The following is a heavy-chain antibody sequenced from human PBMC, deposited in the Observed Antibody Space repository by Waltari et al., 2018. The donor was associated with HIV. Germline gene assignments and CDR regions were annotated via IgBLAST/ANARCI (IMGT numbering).Heavy chain of an antibody. CDR2: IYPGDSDT. CDR3: ATSRSTYYDTGGYFDY. CDR1: GYSVTSYW. D-gene: IGHD3-22*01. V-gene: IGHV5-51*03. Sequence: EVQLVPSGAEVKKPGESLKISCKASGYSVTSYWIGWVRQMPGKGLEWMGIIYPGDSDTRYSPSFQGQVTISADKSISTAYLQWSSLKASDTAMYYCATSRSTYYDTGGYFDYWGQGTLVTVSS. J-gene: IGHJ4*02.